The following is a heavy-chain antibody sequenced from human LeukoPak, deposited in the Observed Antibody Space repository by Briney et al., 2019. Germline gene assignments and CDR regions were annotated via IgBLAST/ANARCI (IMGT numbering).Heavy chain of an antibody. CDR2: ISAYNGNT. D-gene: IGHD2-2*01. Sequence: ASVKASCKASGYTFTSYGISWVRQAPGQGLEWMGWISAYNGNTNYAQKLQGRVTMTTDTSASTAYMELRSLKSDDTAVYYCARGRLVLGCSSTSCRYNWFDPWGQGTLVTVSS. CDR1: GYTFTSYG. CDR3: ARGRLVLGCSSTSCRYNWFDP. V-gene: IGHV1-18*01. J-gene: IGHJ5*02.